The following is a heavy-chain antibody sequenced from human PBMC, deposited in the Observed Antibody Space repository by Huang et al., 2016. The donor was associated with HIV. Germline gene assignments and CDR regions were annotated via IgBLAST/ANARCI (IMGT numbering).Heavy chain of an antibody. CDR3: AGSDSDGFDI. J-gene: IGHJ3*02. D-gene: IGHD2-21*02. V-gene: IGHV7-4-1*02. CDR1: GYTFASHN. CDR2: INTNSVNP. Sequence: QVQLVQSGSELKKPGASVKVSCKASGYTFASHNINWVRQAPGQGLQWMGGINTNSVNPMYAQGFTGRFVFSLDTSVRTAYLQISSLKAEDTAVYYCAGSDSDGFDIWGQGTLVTVSS.